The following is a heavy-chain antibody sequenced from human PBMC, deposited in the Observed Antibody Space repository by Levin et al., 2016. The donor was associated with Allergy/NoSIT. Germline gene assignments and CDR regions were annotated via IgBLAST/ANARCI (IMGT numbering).Heavy chain of an antibody. J-gene: IGHJ4*02. D-gene: IGHD3-22*01. Sequence: WVRQAPGQRLEWMGWINAGNGNTKYSQKFQGRVTITRDTSASTAYMELSSLRSEDTAVYYCARSSHYYEVFPDYWGQGTLVTVSS. CDR2: INAGNGNT. V-gene: IGHV1-3*01. CDR3: ARSSHYYEVFPDY.